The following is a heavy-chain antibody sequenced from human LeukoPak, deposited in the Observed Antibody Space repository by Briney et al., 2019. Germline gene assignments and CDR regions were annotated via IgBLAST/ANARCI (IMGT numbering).Heavy chain of an antibody. V-gene: IGHV5-51*01. Sequence: GESLKISCKGSGYSFTSYWIAWVRQTPGKGLEWMGLINPGDSDTRYSLSFQGQVTISVDKSISTAYLQWSSLKASDTAMYYCARHITYTSSRPTPYGMDVWGQGTTVTVSS. CDR2: INPGDSDT. J-gene: IGHJ6*02. D-gene: IGHD6-13*01. CDR3: ARHITYTSSRPTPYGMDV. CDR1: GYSFTSYW.